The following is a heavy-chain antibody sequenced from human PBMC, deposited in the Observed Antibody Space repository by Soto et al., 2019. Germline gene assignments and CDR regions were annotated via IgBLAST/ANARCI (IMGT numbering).Heavy chain of an antibody. CDR1: GYTFTSYG. CDR3: ARDQSRNWNYVFSAGDAFDI. CDR2: ISAYNGNT. J-gene: IGHJ3*02. V-gene: IGHV1-18*01. D-gene: IGHD1-7*01. Sequence: ASVKVSCKASGYTFTSYGISWVRQAPGQGLEWMGWISAYNGNTNYAQKLQGRVTMTTDTSTSTAYMELRSLRSDDTAVYYCARDQSRNWNYVFSAGDAFDIWGQGTMVTVSS.